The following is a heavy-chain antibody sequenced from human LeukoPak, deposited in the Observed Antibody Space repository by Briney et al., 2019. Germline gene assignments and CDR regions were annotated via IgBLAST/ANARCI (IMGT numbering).Heavy chain of an antibody. Sequence: GGSLRLSCAASGFTFSSYAMHWVHQAPGKGLEWVAVISYDGSNKYYADSVKGRFTISRDNSKNTLYLQMNSLRAEDTAVYYCARELLLYYYDSSGYNPPDYWGQGTLVTVSS. CDR2: ISYDGSNK. J-gene: IGHJ4*02. CDR1: GFTFSSYA. CDR3: ARELLLYYYDSSGYNPPDY. D-gene: IGHD3-22*01. V-gene: IGHV3-30*04.